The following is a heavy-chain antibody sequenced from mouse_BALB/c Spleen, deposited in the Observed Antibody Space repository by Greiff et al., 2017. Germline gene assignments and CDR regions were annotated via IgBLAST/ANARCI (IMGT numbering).Heavy chain of an antibody. D-gene: IGHD2-4*01. J-gene: IGHJ3*01. CDR1: GFTFSSFG. CDR2: ISSGSSTI. V-gene: IGHV5-17*02. CDR3: ARGDYDEFAY. Sequence: EVQLQESGGGLVQPGGSRKLSCAASGFTFSSFGMHWVRQAPEKGLEWVAYISSGSSTIYYADTVKGRFTISRDNPKNTLFLQMTSLRSEDTAMYYCARGDYDEFAYWGQGTLVTVSA.